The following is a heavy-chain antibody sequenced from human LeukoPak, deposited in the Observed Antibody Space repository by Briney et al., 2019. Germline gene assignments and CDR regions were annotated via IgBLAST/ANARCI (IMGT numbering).Heavy chain of an antibody. D-gene: IGHD6-19*01. V-gene: IGHV3-30*04. CDR2: ISYDGINK. Sequence: GGSLSLSCAASGFIITNYAMHWVRQRPSMGLEWVAVISYDGINKDYADSVRSRFTISRDNSKNTLYVQMNSLISEDTAVYYCARGGYTSGWRNWFDPWGQGALVTVSS. CDR3: ARGGYTSGWRNWFDP. J-gene: IGHJ5*02. CDR1: GFIITNYA.